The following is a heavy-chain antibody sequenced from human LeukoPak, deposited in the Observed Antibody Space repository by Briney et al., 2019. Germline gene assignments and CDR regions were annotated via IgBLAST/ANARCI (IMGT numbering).Heavy chain of an antibody. CDR2: MNPNSGNT. V-gene: IGHV1-8*01. J-gene: IGHJ2*01. D-gene: IGHD1-26*01. CDR3: AKDRTVGASYWYFDL. Sequence: ASVKVSFKASGYTFTSYDINWVRQATGQGLEWMGWMNPNSGNTGYAQKFQGRVTMTRNTSISTAYMELSSLRSEDTAVYYCAKDRTVGASYWYFDLWGRGTLVTVSS. CDR1: GYTFTSYD.